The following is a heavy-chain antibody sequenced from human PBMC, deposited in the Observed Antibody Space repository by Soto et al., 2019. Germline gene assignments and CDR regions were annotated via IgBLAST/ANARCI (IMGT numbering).Heavy chain of an antibody. CDR1: GYTFTHFY. Sequence: LAQSGAEVKKPGDSVKVSCKASGYTFTHFYITWVRQAPGQGLEWMGAISPHNFNTNFAQKFQGRVTLTTDTSTNTAYMELRSLTSDDTALYYCARDEGGYDILTGYYKAHHFDYWGQGVLVTVSS. CDR3: ARDEGGYDILTGYYKAHHFDY. J-gene: IGHJ4*02. V-gene: IGHV1-18*01. CDR2: ISPHNFNT. D-gene: IGHD3-9*01.